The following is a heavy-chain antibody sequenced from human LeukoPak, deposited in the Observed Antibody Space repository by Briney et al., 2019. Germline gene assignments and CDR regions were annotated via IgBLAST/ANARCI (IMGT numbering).Heavy chain of an antibody. CDR1: GFTFDDYA. J-gene: IGHJ4*02. CDR3: AKDTTMAS. D-gene: IGHD3-10*01. Sequence: PGGSLRLSCAASGFTFDDYAMHWVRHAPGKGLEWVSGISWNSGNIGYADSVKGRFTISRDNAKNSLYLQMNSLRAEDTALYYCAKDTTMASWGQGTLVTVSS. CDR2: ISWNSGNI. V-gene: IGHV3-9*01.